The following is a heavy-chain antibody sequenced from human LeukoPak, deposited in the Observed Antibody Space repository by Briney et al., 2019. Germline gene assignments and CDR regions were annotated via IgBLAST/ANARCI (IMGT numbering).Heavy chain of an antibody. Sequence: PGESLQISCKGSEYSFPSYWIGWVRQLPGKGLEWMGIIYPGDSDTRYSPSFQGQVTISADKSISTAYLQWSSLKASDTAMYYCARRLGSGYYYVGDYAFDIWGQGTMVTVSS. V-gene: IGHV5-51*01. CDR2: IYPGDSDT. CDR1: EYSFPSYW. D-gene: IGHD3-22*01. J-gene: IGHJ3*02. CDR3: ARRLGSGYYYVGDYAFDI.